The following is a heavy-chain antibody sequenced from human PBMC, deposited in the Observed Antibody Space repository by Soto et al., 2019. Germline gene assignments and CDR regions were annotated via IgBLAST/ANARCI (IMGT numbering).Heavy chain of an antibody. J-gene: IGHJ5*02. Sequence: GGSLRLSCEASGFPFNTYAMTWFRQLPGMGLEWVSATSIGGNTDFAESVRGRFSVSRDNSKNTLYLQMTNLRAEDAAIYFCAKDLRPGLVVPTKSGFDPWGQGTRVTVSS. CDR1: GFPFNTYA. CDR3: AKDLRPGLVVPTKSGFDP. D-gene: IGHD3-10*01. V-gene: IGHV3-23*01. CDR2: TSIGGNT.